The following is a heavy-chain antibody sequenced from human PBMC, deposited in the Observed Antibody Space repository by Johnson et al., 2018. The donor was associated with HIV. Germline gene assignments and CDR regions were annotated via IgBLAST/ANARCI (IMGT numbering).Heavy chain of an antibody. CDR2: IGTAGDT. CDR1: GFTFSSYD. V-gene: IGHV3-13*01. J-gene: IGHJ3*02. D-gene: IGHD3-10*01. Sequence: EVQLLESGGGVVQPGRSLRLSCAASGFTFSSYDMHWVRQATGKGLEWVSAIGTAGDTYYPGSVKGRFTISRENAKNSLYLQMNSLRAEDTAVYYCARDSGISGDAFDIWGQGTMVTVSS. CDR3: ARDSGISGDAFDI.